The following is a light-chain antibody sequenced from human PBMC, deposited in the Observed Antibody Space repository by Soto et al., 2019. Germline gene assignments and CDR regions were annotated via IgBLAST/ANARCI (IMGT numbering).Light chain of an antibody. J-gene: IGKJ5*01. CDR3: QQYNNWPPIT. CDR1: QSVDSN. Sequence: PGERATLSCRASQSVDSNLAWYQQKPGQAPRLLIYGASTRATGIPARFSGSGSGTEFTLTVSSLQSEDFAVYYCQQYNNWPPITFGQGTRLEIK. CDR2: GAS. V-gene: IGKV3-15*01.